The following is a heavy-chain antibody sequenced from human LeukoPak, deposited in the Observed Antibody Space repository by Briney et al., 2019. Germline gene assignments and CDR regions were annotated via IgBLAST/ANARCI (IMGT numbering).Heavy chain of an antibody. J-gene: IGHJ4*02. D-gene: IGHD1-26*01. CDR3: ARRSGSPFDY. V-gene: IGHV3-21*01. CDR2: ISSSGNYI. CDR1: GFTLTNYA. Sequence: GGSLRLSCEVVGFTLTNYAINWVRQAPGKGLEWLSSISSSGNYIYYSDSLKGRFTISRDTSKNSVYLQMNSLSAEDTAVYYCARRSGSPFDYWGQGALVTVSS.